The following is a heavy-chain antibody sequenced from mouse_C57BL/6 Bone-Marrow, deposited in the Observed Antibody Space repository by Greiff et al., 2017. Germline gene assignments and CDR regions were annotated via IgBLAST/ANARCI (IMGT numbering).Heavy chain of an antibody. J-gene: IGHJ4*01. D-gene: IGHD6-1*01. CDR1: GYTFTSYW. V-gene: IGHV1-55*01. CDR3: ARRLFYAMDY. CDR2: IYPGSGST. Sequence: QVQLQQPGAELVMPGASVKMSCKASGYTFTSYWITWVKQRPGQGLAWIGEIYPGSGSTNYNEKFKSKATLTVDTSSSTAYMQLSSLTSEDSSVYYCARRLFYAMDYWGQGTSVTVSS.